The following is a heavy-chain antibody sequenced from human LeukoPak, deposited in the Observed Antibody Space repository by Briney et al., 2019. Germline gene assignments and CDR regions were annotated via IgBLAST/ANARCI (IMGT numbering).Heavy chain of an antibody. CDR3: ARSNSSGDWSMYV. CDR2: IIPIFGTA. V-gene: IGHV1-69*13. J-gene: IGHJ6*02. CDR1: GGTFSSYA. Sequence: SVKVSCKASGGTFSSYAISWVRQAPGQGLEWMGGIIPIFGTANYAQKFQGRVTITADESTSTAYMELSSLRSEDTAVYYCARSNSSGDWSMYVWGQGTTVTVSS. D-gene: IGHD2-21*02.